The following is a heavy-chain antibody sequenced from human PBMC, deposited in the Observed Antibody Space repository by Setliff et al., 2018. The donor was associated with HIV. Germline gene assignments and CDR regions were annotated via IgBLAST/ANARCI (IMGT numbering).Heavy chain of an antibody. V-gene: IGHV4-61*02. D-gene: IGHD3-10*01. Sequence: PSETLSLTCTVSGGSISSGSYYWSWIRQPAGKGLEWIGRIYASGSTNYNPSLKSRVTTSVDTSNNQFSLKLTSVTAADTAVYFCARQPPLSVLQVWFDDYWGQGRLVTVSS. J-gene: IGHJ4*02. CDR2: IYASGST. CDR1: GGSISSGSYY. CDR3: ARQPPLSVLQVWFDDY.